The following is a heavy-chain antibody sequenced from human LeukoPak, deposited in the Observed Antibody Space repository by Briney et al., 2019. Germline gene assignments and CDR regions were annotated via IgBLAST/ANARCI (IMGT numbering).Heavy chain of an antibody. CDR3: ARDGPDYGDFDY. J-gene: IGHJ4*02. CDR1: GFTFSSYA. Sequence: GRSLRLSCAASGFTFSSYAMHWVRQAPGKGLEWVAVISYDGSNKYYADSVKGRFTISRDNSKNTLYLQMNSLSPEDTAVYYCARDGPDYGDFDYWGQGTLVTVSS. CDR2: ISYDGSNK. V-gene: IGHV3-30*04. D-gene: IGHD4-17*01.